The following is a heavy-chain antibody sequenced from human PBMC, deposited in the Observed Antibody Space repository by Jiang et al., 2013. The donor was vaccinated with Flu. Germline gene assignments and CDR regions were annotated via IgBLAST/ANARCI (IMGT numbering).Heavy chain of an antibody. CDR1: GFTFSIHA. J-gene: IGHJ4*02. CDR2: ISSSGSST. CDR3: ARVSGDYHFDF. D-gene: IGHD3-10*01. V-gene: IGHV3-23*01. Sequence: GFVQPGGSLRLSCVASGFTFSIHAMSWVRQAPGKGPEWVSSISSSGSSTYYADSVKGRFTISRDSSENTLYLQMSSLRADDTALYYCARVSGDYHFDFWGQGTLVTVSS.